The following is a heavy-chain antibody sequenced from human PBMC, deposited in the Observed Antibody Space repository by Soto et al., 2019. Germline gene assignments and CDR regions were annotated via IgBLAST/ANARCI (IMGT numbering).Heavy chain of an antibody. V-gene: IGHV1-3*01. Sequence: ASVKVSCKASGYTFTRYAMRWVRQAPGQRLEWMGWINAGNGNTKYSQKFQGRVTITRDTSASTAYMELSSLRSEDTAVYYCARSIVVVTALDYWGQGTLVTVSS. CDR1: GYTFTRYA. D-gene: IGHD2-21*02. CDR3: ARSIVVVTALDY. J-gene: IGHJ4*02. CDR2: INAGNGNT.